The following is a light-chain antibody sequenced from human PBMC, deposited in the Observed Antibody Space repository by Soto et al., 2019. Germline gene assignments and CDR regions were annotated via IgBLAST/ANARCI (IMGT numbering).Light chain of an antibody. CDR1: QSVSSN. CDR3: QQYHDWPPWT. J-gene: IGKJ1*01. CDR2: GAS. V-gene: IGKV3-15*01. Sequence: ETVMTQSPATLSVSPGERATLSCRASQSVSSNLAWYQQKPGQAPRLLIYGASTRATGIPTRFSGRGSGTEFTLTISRLQSDDFALYYCQQYHDWPPWTFGQGNKVEV.